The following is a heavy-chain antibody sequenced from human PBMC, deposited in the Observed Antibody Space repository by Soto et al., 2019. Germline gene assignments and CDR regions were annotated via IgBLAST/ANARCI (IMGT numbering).Heavy chain of an antibody. D-gene: IGHD1-26*01. CDR3: ARVGVGGSYYDYYYYGMDV. J-gene: IGHJ6*02. Sequence: SVKVSCKASGGTFSSYAISWVRQAPGQGLEWMGGIIPIFGTANYAQKFQGRVTITADESTSTAYMELSSLRSEDTAVYYCARVGVGGSYYDYYYYGMDVWGQGTTVTVSS. CDR1: GGTFSSYA. CDR2: IIPIFGTA. V-gene: IGHV1-69*13.